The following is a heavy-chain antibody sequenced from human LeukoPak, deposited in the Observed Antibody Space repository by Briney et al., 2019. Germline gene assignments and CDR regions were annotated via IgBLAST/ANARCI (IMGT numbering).Heavy chain of an antibody. CDR2: ISTGGST. J-gene: IGHJ4*02. V-gene: IGHV4-4*09. Sequence: SETLSLTCTISRGSISTYYWSWIRQPPGKGLEWIGYISTGGSTNYNPSLKSRLTISVDTSKNQFTLKLSSVTAADTAVYYCARLRVSGTYLYYFDYWGQGTLATVSS. CDR1: RGSISTYY. D-gene: IGHD3-10*01. CDR3: ARLRVSGTYLYYFDY.